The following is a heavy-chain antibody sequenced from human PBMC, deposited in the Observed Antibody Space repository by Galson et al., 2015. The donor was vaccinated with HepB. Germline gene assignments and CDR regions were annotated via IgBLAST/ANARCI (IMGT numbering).Heavy chain of an antibody. D-gene: IGHD5-24*01. CDR1: GFTFSTYP. CDR2: ISYDGSNK. V-gene: IGHV3-30*18. J-gene: IGHJ4*02. Sequence: SLRLSCAASGFTFSTYPMSWVRQSPGKGLEWVAVISYDGSNKYYADSVKGRFTISRDNSKNTLSLQMNSLRAEDTAVYYCAKAWLQFSLPTMYFDYWGQGTLVTVSS. CDR3: AKAWLQFSLPTMYFDY.